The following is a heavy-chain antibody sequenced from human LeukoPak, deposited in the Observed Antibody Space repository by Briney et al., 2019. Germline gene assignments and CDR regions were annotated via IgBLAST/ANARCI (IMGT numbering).Heavy chain of an antibody. CDR2: IASDGSST. J-gene: IGHJ5*02. V-gene: IGHV3-74*01. CDR1: GFTFSSYW. CDR3: ARALAVAGTGGFDP. Sequence: GGSLRLSCAASGFTFSSYWMNWVRQAPGKGLVWVSRIASDGSSTTYADSVKGRFTISRDNAKNTLYLQMSSLRAEDTAVYYCARALAVAGTGGFDPWGQGTLVTVSS. D-gene: IGHD6-19*01.